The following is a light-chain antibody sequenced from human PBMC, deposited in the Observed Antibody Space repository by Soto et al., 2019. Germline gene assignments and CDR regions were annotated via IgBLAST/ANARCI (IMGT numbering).Light chain of an antibody. Sequence: IQMTQSPSSLSASVGDRVTMTCRASRGIRNYLAWYQQRPGKVPKLLIYGASTLQSGVPSRFSGSGSGTDYTLTISSLQPEDVASYYCQNYDSAPFTFGPGTKVDIK. CDR1: RGIRNY. J-gene: IGKJ3*01. CDR2: GAS. CDR3: QNYDSAPFT. V-gene: IGKV1-27*01.